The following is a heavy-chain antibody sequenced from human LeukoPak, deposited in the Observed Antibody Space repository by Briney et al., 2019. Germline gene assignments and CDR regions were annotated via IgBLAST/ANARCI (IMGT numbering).Heavy chain of an antibody. CDR3: ARGPYDYYDLDP. CDR2: IYYSGST. CDR1: GGSISSYY. Sequence: SETLSLPCTVSGGSISSYYWSWIRPPPGKGLEWIGDIYYSGSTNYNPSLKSRVTISVDTSKNQFSLKLSSVTAADTAVYYCARGPYDYYDLDPWGQGTLVTVST. V-gene: IGHV4-59*01. J-gene: IGHJ5*02. D-gene: IGHD3-3*01.